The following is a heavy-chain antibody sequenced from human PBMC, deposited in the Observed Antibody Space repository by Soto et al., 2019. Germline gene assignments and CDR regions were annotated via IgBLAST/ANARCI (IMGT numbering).Heavy chain of an antibody. V-gene: IGHV3-21*01. Sequence: GWSLRLACASPVFTFISYSMNWVRQAPGKGLEWVSSISSSSSYIYYADSVKGRFTISRDNAKNSLYLQMNSLRAEDTAVYYCASLIVVVTADWFDPWGQGTLVTVS. CDR3: ASLIVVVTADWFDP. CDR1: VFTFISYS. J-gene: IGHJ5*02. CDR2: ISSSSSYI. D-gene: IGHD2-21*02.